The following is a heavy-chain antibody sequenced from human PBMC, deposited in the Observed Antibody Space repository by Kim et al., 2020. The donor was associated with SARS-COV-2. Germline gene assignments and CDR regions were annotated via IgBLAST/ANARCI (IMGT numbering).Heavy chain of an antibody. V-gene: IGHV4-34*01. D-gene: IGHD3-10*01. CDR2: INHSGST. Sequence: SETLSLTCAVYGGSFSGYYWSWIRQPPGKGLEWIGEINHSGSTNYNPSLKSRVTISVDTSKNQFSLKLSSVTAADTAVYYCARSPPTYYYGTRRLGPWGQGTLVTVSS. CDR3: ARSPPTYYYGTRRLGP. J-gene: IGHJ5*02. CDR1: GGSFSGYY.